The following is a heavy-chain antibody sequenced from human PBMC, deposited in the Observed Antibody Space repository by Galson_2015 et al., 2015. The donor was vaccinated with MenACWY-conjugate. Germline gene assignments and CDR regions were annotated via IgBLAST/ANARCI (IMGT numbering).Heavy chain of an antibody. CDR3: ARDTGCSSTGCYYYFDY. D-gene: IGHD2-2*01. CDR1: GFTFSSYW. CDR2: IKQDGSEK. Sequence: LRLSCAASGFTFSSYWMSWVRQAPGKGLEWVANIKQDGSEKYYVDSVKGRFTISRDNAKNSLYLQMNSLRAEDTAVYYCARDTGCSSTGCYYYFDYWGQGTLVTVSS. J-gene: IGHJ4*02. V-gene: IGHV3-7*03.